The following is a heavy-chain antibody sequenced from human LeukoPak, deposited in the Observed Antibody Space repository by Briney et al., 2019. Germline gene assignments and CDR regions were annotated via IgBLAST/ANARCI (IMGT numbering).Heavy chain of an antibody. CDR2: IYHSGST. CDR3: ARDVGYCSGGSCYSFDY. CDR1: GGSISSSNW. V-gene: IGHV4-4*02. J-gene: IGHJ4*02. Sequence: PSETLSLTCAVSGGSISSSNWWSWVRQPPGKGLEWIGEIYHSGSTNYNPSLKSRVTISVDKSKNQFSLKLSSVTAADTAVYYCARDVGYCSGGSCYSFDYWGQGTLVTVSS. D-gene: IGHD2-15*01.